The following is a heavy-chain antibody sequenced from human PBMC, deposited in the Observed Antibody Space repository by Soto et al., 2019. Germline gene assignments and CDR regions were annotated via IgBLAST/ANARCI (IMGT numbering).Heavy chain of an antibody. Sequence: SETLSLTCAVSGYSISSGYYWGWIRQPPGKGLEWIGSIYHSGSTYYNPSLKSRVTMSVDTSKNQFSLKLSSVTAADTAVYYCAGGYYDILMLYYWGQGTLVTVSS. J-gene: IGHJ4*02. CDR3: AGGYYDILMLYY. CDR1: GYSISSGYY. V-gene: IGHV4-38-2*01. CDR2: IYHSGST. D-gene: IGHD3-9*01.